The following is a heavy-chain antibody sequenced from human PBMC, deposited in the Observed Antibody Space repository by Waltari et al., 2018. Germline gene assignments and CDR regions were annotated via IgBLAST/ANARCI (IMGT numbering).Heavy chain of an antibody. CDR2: IRADNGNT. CDR1: GYTFTSYG. Sequence: QVQLVQSGAEVKKPGASVKVSCKASGYTFTSYGISWVRQAPGQGLEWMGWIRADNGNTNYAQKLEGRFTISRDNSKNTLYLQMNSLRAEDTAVYFCAKESTAAGNDGMDVWGQGTTVTVSS. CDR3: AKESTAAGNDGMDV. D-gene: IGHD6-13*01. J-gene: IGHJ6*02. V-gene: IGHV1-18*01.